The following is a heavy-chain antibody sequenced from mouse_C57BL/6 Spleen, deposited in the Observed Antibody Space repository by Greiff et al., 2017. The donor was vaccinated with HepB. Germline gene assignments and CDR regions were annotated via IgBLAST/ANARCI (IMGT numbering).Heavy chain of an antibody. CDR3: ARGNLYYGYAYYYAMDY. V-gene: IGHV1-82*01. CDR1: GYAFSSSW. D-gene: IGHD2-2*01. Sequence: QVQLQQSGPELVKPGASVKISCKASGYAFSSSWMNWVKQRPGKGLEWIGRIYPGDGDTNYNGKFKGKATLTADKSSSTAYMQLSSLTSEDSAVYFCARGNLYYGYAYYYAMDYWGQGTSVTVSS. J-gene: IGHJ4*01. CDR2: IYPGDGDT.